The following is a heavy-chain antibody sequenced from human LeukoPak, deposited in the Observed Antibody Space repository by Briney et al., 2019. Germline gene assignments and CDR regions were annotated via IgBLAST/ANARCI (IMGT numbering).Heavy chain of an antibody. V-gene: IGHV1-46*01. CDR3: ARVTPPYYYMDV. CDR2: INPSGGST. D-gene: IGHD2-15*01. Sequence: GASVKVSCKASGYTFTSYYMHWVRQAPGQGLEWMGIINPSGGSTSYAQKFQGRVTMTRDMSTSTVYMELSSLRSEDTAVYYCARVTPPYYYMDVWGKGTTVTVSS. CDR1: GYTFTSYY. J-gene: IGHJ6*03.